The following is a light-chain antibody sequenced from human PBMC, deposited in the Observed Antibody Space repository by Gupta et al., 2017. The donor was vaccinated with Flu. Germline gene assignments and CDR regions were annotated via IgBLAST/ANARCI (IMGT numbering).Light chain of an antibody. CDR2: QGN. J-gene: IGLJ1*01. CDR1: KLGDKF. CDR3: QAWDSSTGV. Sequence: SYELTQPPSVSVSPGQTASITCSGDKLGDKFAYWYQQKPGQSPVLVIYQGNKRPSGIPERFSGSNSGNTVTLTISGTQAVDEADYYCQAWDSSTGVFGTGTKVTVL. V-gene: IGLV3-1*01.